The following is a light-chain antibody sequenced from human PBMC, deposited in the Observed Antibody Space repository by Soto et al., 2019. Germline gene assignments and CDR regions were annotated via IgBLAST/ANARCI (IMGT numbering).Light chain of an antibody. CDR2: DAS. CDR1: QSVSSY. J-gene: IGKJ1*01. Sequence: EIVLTQSPASLSLSPGERATLSCRASQSVSSYLAWYQQKPGQAPRLLIYDASNRATGIPARFSGSGSGTDFTLTISSLEPEDFAVYFCQHRSDSWTFGQGTKVDIK. CDR3: QHRSDSWT. V-gene: IGKV3-11*01.